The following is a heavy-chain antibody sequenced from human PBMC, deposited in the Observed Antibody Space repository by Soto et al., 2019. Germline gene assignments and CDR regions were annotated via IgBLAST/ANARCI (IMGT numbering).Heavy chain of an antibody. CDR3: ARVPAAMWGSYYYYMDV. V-gene: IGHV4-59*01. D-gene: IGHD2-2*01. J-gene: IGHJ6*03. Sequence: SETLSLTCTVSGGSISSYYWSWIRQPPGKGLEWIGYIYYSGSTNNNPSLKSRVTISVDTSKNQFSLKLSSVTAADTAVYYCARVPAAMWGSYYYYMDVWGKGTTVTVSS. CDR1: GGSISSYY. CDR2: IYYSGST.